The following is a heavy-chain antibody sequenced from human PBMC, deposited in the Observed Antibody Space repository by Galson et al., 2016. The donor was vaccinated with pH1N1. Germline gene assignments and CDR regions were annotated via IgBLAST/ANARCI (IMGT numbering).Heavy chain of an antibody. D-gene: IGHD3-10*01. Sequence: ETLSLTCTVSGGSISSGGYYWSWIRQPAGKGLEWIGDIYTSGNTNYNPSLKSRVTISVDTSKNQFSLKLSSVTAADTAVYYCASLLWFGELGGYFQHWGQVTLVTVSS. CDR3: ASLLWFGELGGYFQH. V-gene: IGHV4-61*10. J-gene: IGHJ1*01. CDR1: GGSISSGGYY. CDR2: IYTSGNT.